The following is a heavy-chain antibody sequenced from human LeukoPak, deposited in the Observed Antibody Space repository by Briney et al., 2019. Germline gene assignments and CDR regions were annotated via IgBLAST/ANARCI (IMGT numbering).Heavy chain of an antibody. V-gene: IGHV3-7*01. CDR2: INLDGTEE. D-gene: IGHD3/OR15-3a*01. CDR1: GFSFSSYW. Sequence: QSGGSLRLSCTSSGFSFSSYWMTWVRQAPGKGLEWVANINLDGTEEHYVDSSLKGRFTISRDNAKNSLYLQMTSLRVEDTAVYYCASGRHDFLHWGQGTLVTVSS. CDR3: ASGRHDFLH. J-gene: IGHJ4*02.